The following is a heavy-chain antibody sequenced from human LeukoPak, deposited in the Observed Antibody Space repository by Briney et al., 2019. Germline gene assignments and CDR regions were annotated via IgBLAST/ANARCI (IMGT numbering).Heavy chain of an antibody. J-gene: IGHJ4*02. Sequence: GGSLRLSCAASGFTFSSYEMNWVRQAPGKGVEWVSYISSSGSTIHYADSVKGRFTISRDNAKNSLYLQMNSLRAEDTAVYYCAIDYGEGYFDYWGQGTLVTVSS. CDR2: ISSSGSTI. D-gene: IGHD4-17*01. CDR1: GFTFSSYE. V-gene: IGHV3-48*03. CDR3: AIDYGEGYFDY.